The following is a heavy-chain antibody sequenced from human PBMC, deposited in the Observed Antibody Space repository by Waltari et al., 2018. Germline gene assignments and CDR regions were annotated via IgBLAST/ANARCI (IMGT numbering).Heavy chain of an antibody. V-gene: IGHV3-33*01. D-gene: IGHD2-8*01. CDR1: GFTFSSYG. CDR3: ARDRNGTLFDP. Sequence: QVQLVESGGGVVQPGRSLRLSCAASGFTFSSYGMHWVRQAPGKGLGWVAVIWYDGSNKYYADSVKGRFTISRDNSKNTLYLQMNSLRAEDTAVYYCARDRNGTLFDPWGQGTLVTVSS. J-gene: IGHJ5*02. CDR2: IWYDGSNK.